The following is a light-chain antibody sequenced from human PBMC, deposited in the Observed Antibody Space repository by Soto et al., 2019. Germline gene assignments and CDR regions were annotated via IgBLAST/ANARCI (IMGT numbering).Light chain of an antibody. V-gene: IGLV2-14*01. CDR3: SSYTSSSTLV. Sequence: QSALTQPASVSGSPGQSITISCTGTSSDVDGYNYVSWYQQHPGKAPKFMIYEVSNRPSGVSNRFSGSKSGNTASLTISGLQAEDEADYYCSSYTSSSTLVFGGGTKVTVL. J-gene: IGLJ2*01. CDR1: SSDVDGYNY. CDR2: EVS.